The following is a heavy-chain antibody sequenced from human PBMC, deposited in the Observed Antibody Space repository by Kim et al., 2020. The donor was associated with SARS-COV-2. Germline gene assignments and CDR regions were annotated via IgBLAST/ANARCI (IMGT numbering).Heavy chain of an antibody. V-gene: IGHV4-30-2*05. CDR2: SK. CDR3: ARDQGGRYVDY. J-gene: IGHJ4*02. D-gene: IGHD1-1*01. Sequence: SKYFHPALQGRVTMSEDTSQNQFSLDLSCVTAADTAVYFCARDQGGRYVDYWGQGALVTVSS.